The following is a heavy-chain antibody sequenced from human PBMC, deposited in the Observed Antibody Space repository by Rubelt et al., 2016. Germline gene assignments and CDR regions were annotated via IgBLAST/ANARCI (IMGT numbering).Heavy chain of an antibody. D-gene: IGHD6-6*01. CDR2: TRNKAKGYTT. Sequence: GGLVQPGRSLRLSCAASGFTFSDHYMDWVRQAPGQGLEWVGRTRNKAKGYTTEYAASVKGKFTISRDDSKNSLYLQMNSLKTEDTAVYFCARGASSVKPNYYFGLDVWGQGTTVTVSS. CDR3: ARGASSVKPNYYFGLDV. J-gene: IGHJ6*02. CDR1: GFTFSDHY. V-gene: IGHV3-72*01.